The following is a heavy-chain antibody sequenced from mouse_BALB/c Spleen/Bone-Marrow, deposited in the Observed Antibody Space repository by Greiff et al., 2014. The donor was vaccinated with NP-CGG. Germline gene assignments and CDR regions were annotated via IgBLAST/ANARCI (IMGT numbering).Heavy chain of an antibody. CDR2: IYPGDGDT. Sequence: VQLQQSGAELARPGASVKLSCKASGYTFISYWMQWVKQRPGQGLEWIGAIYPGDGDTRYTQKFKGKATLTADKSSSTAYMQLSSLASEDSAVYYCARGDYDYDDWFAYWGQGTLVTVSA. D-gene: IGHD2-4*01. CDR1: GYTFISYW. CDR3: ARGDYDYDDWFAY. V-gene: IGHV1-87*01. J-gene: IGHJ3*01.